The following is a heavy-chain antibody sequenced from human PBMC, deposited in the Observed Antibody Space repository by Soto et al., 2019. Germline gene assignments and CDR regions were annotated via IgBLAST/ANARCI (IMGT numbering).Heavy chain of an antibody. D-gene: IGHD1-26*01. CDR1: GFTFSSYG. J-gene: IGHJ4*02. V-gene: IGHV3-30*18. Sequence: QVQLVESGGGVVQPGRSLRLSCAASGFTFSSYGMHWVRQAPGEGLEWVAVISYDGSKKYYADSVKGRFTISRDNSKKTLFLQMNSLRAEDTAVYYCAKGGELNPAIYYFAYWGQGTLVIVSS. CDR3: AKGGELNPAIYYFAY. CDR2: ISYDGSKK.